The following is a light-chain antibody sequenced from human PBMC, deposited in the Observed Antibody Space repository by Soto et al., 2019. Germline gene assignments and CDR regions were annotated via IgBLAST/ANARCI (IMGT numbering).Light chain of an antibody. CDR1: SSDVGGYNY. CDR3: TSYTSSSTLDV. V-gene: IGLV2-14*01. Sequence: QSVLTQPASVSGSPGQSITISCTGTSSDVGGYNYVSWYQQHPGKAPKLMIYEVSNRPSGVSNRFSGSKSVNTVSLTISGLQAEDEADYYCTSYTSSSTLDVFGTGTKLTVL. J-gene: IGLJ1*01. CDR2: EVS.